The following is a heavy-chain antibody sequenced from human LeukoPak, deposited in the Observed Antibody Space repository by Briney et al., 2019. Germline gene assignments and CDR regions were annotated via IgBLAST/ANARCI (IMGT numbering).Heavy chain of an antibody. J-gene: IGHJ4*02. D-gene: IGHD3-16*02. CDR1: GFTFSSQA. CDR3: ARGSW. Sequence: GGSLRLPCAASGFTFSSQAMSWVRQAPGKGLEWVSGISGNGGTTYYADSVKGRFTISRDNSKNTLYLQMNSLRADDTAVYYCARGSWWGQGTLVTASS. CDR2: ISGNGGTT. V-gene: IGHV3-23*01.